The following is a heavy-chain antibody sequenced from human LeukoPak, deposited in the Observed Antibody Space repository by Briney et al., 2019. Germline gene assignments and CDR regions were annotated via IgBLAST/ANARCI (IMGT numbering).Heavy chain of an antibody. CDR2: IRNDGSDK. J-gene: IGHJ4*02. CDR1: GFSFSNYW. CDR3: ARATSADKEDY. Sequence: GGSLRLSCAASGFSFSNYWMSWVRQAPGKGLEWVATIRNDGSDKYYLDSVKGRFTISRDNAKNSLSLEINSLRAEDTALYYCARATSADKEDYWGQGALVTVSS. V-gene: IGHV3-7*01. D-gene: IGHD3-3*01.